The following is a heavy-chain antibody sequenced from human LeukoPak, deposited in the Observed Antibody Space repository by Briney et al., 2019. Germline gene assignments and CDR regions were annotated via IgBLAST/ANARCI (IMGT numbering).Heavy chain of an antibody. J-gene: IGHJ4*02. CDR1: VGSITSCNHL. CDR3: ARQKRSTGFFNF. V-gene: IGHV4-39*01. Sequence: PSETLSLTCSVSVGSITSCNHLRGWIPQTPGAGLEWIGCVFFQNTYYNPSLKSRGTISVDRTRSLLSLDLRAVTAANTALYCCARQKRSTGFFNFWGRGTLVTV. CDR2: VFFQNT. D-gene: IGHD6-25*01.